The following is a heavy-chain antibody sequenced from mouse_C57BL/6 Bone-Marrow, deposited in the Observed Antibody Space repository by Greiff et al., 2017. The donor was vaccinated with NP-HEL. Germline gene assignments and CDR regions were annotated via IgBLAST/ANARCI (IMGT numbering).Heavy chain of an antibody. CDR1: GFTFSSYG. V-gene: IGHV5-6*01. J-gene: IGHJ2*01. Sequence: EVQVVESGGDLVKPGGSLKLSCAASGFTFSSYGMSWVRQTPDKRLEWVATISSGGSYTYYPDSVKGRFTISRDNAKNTRYLQMSSLKSEDTAMYYCARRGYFDYWGQGTTLTVSS. CDR2: ISSGGSYT. CDR3: ARRGYFDY.